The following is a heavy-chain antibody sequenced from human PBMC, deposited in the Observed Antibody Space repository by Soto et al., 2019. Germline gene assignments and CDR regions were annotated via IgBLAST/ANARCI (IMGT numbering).Heavy chain of an antibody. CDR3: ARGYCSGGSCYNDAFDI. CDR2: MNPNSGNT. D-gene: IGHD2-15*01. J-gene: IGHJ3*02. CDR1: GYTFTSYD. Sequence: QVQLVQSGAEVKKPGASVKVSCKASGYTFTSYDINWVRQATGQGLEWMGWMNPNSGNTGYAQKFQGRVTMTRNTSISTAYMALSSLRSEDTAVYYCARGYCSGGSCYNDAFDIWGQGTMVTVSS. V-gene: IGHV1-8*01.